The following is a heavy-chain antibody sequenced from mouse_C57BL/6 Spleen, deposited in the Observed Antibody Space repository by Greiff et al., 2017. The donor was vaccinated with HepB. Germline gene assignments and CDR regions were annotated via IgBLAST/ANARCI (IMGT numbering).Heavy chain of an antibody. Sequence: EVMLVESGGGLVKPGGSLKLSCAASGFTFSDYGMHWVRQAPEKGLEWVAYISSGSSTIYYADTVKGRFTISRDNAKNTLFLQMTSLRSEDTAMYYCARMITTRGYYYAMDYWGQGTSVTVSS. D-gene: IGHD2-4*01. CDR2: ISSGSSTI. V-gene: IGHV5-17*01. CDR3: ARMITTRGYYYAMDY. CDR1: GFTFSDYG. J-gene: IGHJ4*01.